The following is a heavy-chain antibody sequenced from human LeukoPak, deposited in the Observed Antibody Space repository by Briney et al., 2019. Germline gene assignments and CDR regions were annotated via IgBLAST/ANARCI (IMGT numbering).Heavy chain of an antibody. CDR3: ARHGVGTVPAEYVDY. CDR1: GGSINGYY. CDR2: IYYSGNT. Sequence: SETLSLTCTVSGGSINGYYCSWIRQPPGRGLEWIGYIYYSGNTNYSPSLKSRVTISVDASRNQFSLRLSSVTAADTAVYFCARHGVGTVPAEYVDYWGQGTLVTVSS. D-gene: IGHD1/OR15-1a*01. V-gene: IGHV4-59*08. J-gene: IGHJ4*02.